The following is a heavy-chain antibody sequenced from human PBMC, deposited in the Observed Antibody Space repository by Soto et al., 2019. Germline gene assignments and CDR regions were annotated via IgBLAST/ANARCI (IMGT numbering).Heavy chain of an antibody. Sequence: QVQLQESGPGLVKPSQTLSLTCTVSGGSISSGGYYWSWIRQHPGKGLEWIGYIYYSGSTYYNPSLKSRVTITVDTSKNQFSLKLSSVTAVDTAVYYCAREQAYSSGWYLAGWFDPWGQGTMVTVSS. CDR1: GGSISSGGYY. V-gene: IGHV4-31*03. CDR3: AREQAYSSGWYLAGWFDP. J-gene: IGHJ5*02. D-gene: IGHD6-19*01. CDR2: IYYSGST.